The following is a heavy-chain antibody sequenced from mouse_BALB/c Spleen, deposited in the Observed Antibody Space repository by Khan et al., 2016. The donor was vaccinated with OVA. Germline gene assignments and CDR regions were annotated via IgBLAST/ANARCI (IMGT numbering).Heavy chain of an antibody. CDR3: AREERYYAMAY. J-gene: IGHJ4*01. CDR2: ISYDGRN. Sequence: EVQLQESGPGLVKPSQSLSLTCSVTGYSITSGYYWNWIRQFPGIKLEWMGYISYDGRNKYNPSLKNRVSITRDTSKNQFFLKLNSVTTEDTATYYCAREERYYAMAYWGQGTSVTVSS. CDR1: GYSITSGYY. V-gene: IGHV3-6*02.